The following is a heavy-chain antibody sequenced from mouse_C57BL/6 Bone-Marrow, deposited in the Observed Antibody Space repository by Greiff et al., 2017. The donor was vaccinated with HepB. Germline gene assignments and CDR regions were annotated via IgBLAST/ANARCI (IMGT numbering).Heavy chain of an antibody. V-gene: IGHV14-4*01. J-gene: IGHJ4*01. CDR1: GFNIKDDY. CDR3: TMDYGSSYDAMDY. CDR2: IDPENGDT. D-gene: IGHD1-1*01. Sequence: EVQLQESGAELVRPGASVKLSCTASGFNIKDDYMHWVKQRPEQGLEWIGWIDPENGDTEYASKFQGKATITADTSSNTAYLQLSSLTSEYTAVYYCTMDYGSSYDAMDYWGQGTSVTVSS.